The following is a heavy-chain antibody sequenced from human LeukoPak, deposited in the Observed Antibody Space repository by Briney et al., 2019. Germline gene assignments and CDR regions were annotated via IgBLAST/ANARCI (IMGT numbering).Heavy chain of an antibody. V-gene: IGHV3-23*01. J-gene: IGHJ4*02. CDR3: AKDLDQKRWLNFNFDF. Sequence: GGSLRLSCAASGFTFGSYAMSWVRQAPGKGLEWVSTISDSGHSIYYADSVEGRFTISRDNSKNTVYLQMNSLRAEDTAVYFCAKDLDQKRWLNFNFDFWGQGTLVSVSS. D-gene: IGHD5-24*01. CDR2: ISDSGHSI. CDR1: GFTFGSYA.